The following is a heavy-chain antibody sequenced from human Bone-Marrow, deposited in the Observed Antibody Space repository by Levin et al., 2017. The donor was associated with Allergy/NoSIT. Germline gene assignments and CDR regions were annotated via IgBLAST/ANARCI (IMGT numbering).Heavy chain of an antibody. CDR3: ASLKGVWYFDL. Sequence: PSETLSLTCTVSSASISTDYWGWIRQTPGKGLEWLGYIHSSGSTEYNPSLQSRLTISIDTPQNQFSLKLNSVTAADTAVYFCASLKGVWYFDLWGRGTLVTVSS. J-gene: IGHJ2*01. CDR2: IHSSGST. CDR1: SASISTDY. V-gene: IGHV4-59*01.